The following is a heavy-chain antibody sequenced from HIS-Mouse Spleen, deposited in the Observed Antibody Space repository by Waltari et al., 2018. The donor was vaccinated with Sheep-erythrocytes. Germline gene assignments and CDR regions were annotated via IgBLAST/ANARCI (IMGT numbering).Heavy chain of an antibody. CDR3: ARDLSEHIVVVTALAWFDP. CDR2: IYHSGST. J-gene: IGHJ5*02. Sequence: LEWIGSIYHSGSTYYNPSLKSRVTISVDTSKNQFSLKLSSVTAADTAVYYCARDLSEHIVVVTALAWFDPWGQGTLVTVSS. V-gene: IGHV4-38-2*02. D-gene: IGHD2-21*02.